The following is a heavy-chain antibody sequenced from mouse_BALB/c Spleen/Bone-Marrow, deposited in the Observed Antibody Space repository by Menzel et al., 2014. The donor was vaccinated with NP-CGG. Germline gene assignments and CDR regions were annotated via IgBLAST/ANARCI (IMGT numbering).Heavy chain of an antibody. CDR3: AKPTVVADFDY. V-gene: IGHV1-4*02. CDR1: GYTFSNYT. D-gene: IGHD1-1*01. J-gene: IGHJ2*01. Sequence: VKLVESAAELARPGASVKMSCKVSGYTFSNYTMHWVKQRPGQDLEWIGFINPSSEYSEYNQKFKDKTTLTADKPSSTAYMQLSSLTSEDSAVCYCAKPTVVADFDYWGQGTTLTVSS. CDR2: INPSSEYS.